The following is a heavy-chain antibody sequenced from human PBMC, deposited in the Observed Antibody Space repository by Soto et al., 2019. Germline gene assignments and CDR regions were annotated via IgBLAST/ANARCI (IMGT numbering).Heavy chain of an antibody. CDR1: GFTFSSYG. V-gene: IGHV3-33*01. Sequence: QVQLVESGGGVVQPGRSLRLSCAASGFTFSSYGMHWVRQAPGKGLEWVAVIWYDGSNKYYADSVKGRFTISRDNSKNTLYLQMNSLRAEDTAVYYCAREGAIRGYSGYELGGRNYYYYYGMDVWGQGTTVTVSS. D-gene: IGHD5-12*01. J-gene: IGHJ6*02. CDR3: AREGAIRGYSGYELGGRNYYYYYGMDV. CDR2: IWYDGSNK.